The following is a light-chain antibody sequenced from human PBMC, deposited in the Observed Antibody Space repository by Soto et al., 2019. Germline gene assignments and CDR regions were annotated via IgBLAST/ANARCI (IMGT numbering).Light chain of an antibody. J-gene: IGKJ5*01. V-gene: IGKV1-5*01. Sequence: DIQMTQSPSTLSASVGDRVTIPCRASQSIXSGLXWCQEKPGKAPKVRXYDASSLQSGVPSRFSGSGSGTEFTLTISSLQPDDFANYYCQQYENYTITFGQGTRLEI. CDR3: QQYENYTIT. CDR1: QSIXSG. CDR2: DAS.